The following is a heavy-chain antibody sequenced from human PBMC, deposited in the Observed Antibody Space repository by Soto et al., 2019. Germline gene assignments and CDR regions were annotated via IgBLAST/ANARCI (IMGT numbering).Heavy chain of an antibody. J-gene: IGHJ3*02. D-gene: IGHD6-19*01. CDR1: GYTFTGYY. Sequence: ASVKVSCKASGYTFTGYYMHWVRQAPGQGLEWMGWINPNSGGTNYAQKFQGWVTMTRDTSISTAYMELSRLRSDDTTVYYCARSPEGIAVADIWGQGTMDTVSS. CDR3: ARSPEGIAVADI. CDR2: INPNSGGT. V-gene: IGHV1-2*04.